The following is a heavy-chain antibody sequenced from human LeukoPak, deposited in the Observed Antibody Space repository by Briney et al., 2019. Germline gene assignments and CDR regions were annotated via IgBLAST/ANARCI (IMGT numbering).Heavy chain of an antibody. D-gene: IGHD2-2*03. CDR1: GFTFSSYA. CDR3: AKMEIVVVPADTEYFQH. Sequence: GGSLRLSRAASGFTFSSYAMSWVRQAPGKGLKWVSTINDNGDGTYYADSVKGRFTISRDNSKNTLYLQMNSLRAEDTAVYYCAKMEIVVVPADTEYFQHWGQGTLVTVSS. V-gene: IGHV3-23*01. CDR2: INDNGDGT. J-gene: IGHJ1*01.